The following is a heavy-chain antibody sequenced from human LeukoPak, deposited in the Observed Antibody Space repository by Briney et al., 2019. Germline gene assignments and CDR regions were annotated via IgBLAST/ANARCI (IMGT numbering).Heavy chain of an antibody. CDR2: ISSSGGST. J-gene: IGHJ5*02. V-gene: IGHV3-23*01. Sequence: GGSLRLSCAASGFTFSSYAMSWVRQAPGKGLEWVSAISSSGGSTYYADSVKGRFTISRDNSKNALYLQMNSLRAEDTAVYYCARVWYSSGLNWFDPWGQGTLVTVSS. CDR1: GFTFSSYA. D-gene: IGHD6-19*01. CDR3: ARVWYSSGLNWFDP.